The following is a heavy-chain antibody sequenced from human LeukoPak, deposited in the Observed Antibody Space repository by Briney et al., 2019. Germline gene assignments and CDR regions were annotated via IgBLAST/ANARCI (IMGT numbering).Heavy chain of an antibody. J-gene: IGHJ3*02. CDR1: GGSISSGGYS. D-gene: IGHD2-15*01. CDR2: IYHSGST. V-gene: IGHV4-30-2*01. CDR3: ASSERGRYCSGGSCQPDAFDI. Sequence: TLSLTCAVSGGSISSGGYSWSWIRQPPGKGLEWIGYIYHSGSTYYNPSLKSRVTISVDRSKNQFSLKLSSVTAADTAVYYCASSERGRYCSGGSCQPDAFDIWGQGTMVTVSS.